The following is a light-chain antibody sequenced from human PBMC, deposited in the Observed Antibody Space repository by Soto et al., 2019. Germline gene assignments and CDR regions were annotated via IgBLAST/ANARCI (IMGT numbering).Light chain of an antibody. J-gene: IGKJ1*01. Sequence: DIVMTQSPDSLSVSLGERATINCKSSQSVLYSSNNKDYVAWYQQKAGQPPKLLISWASTRESGVPDRFSGSGSGTDITLTITSLQAEDVALYYCQQYYNNPLTFGPGTRVEIK. CDR1: QSVLYSSNNKDY. CDR2: WAS. V-gene: IGKV4-1*01. CDR3: QQYYNNPLT.